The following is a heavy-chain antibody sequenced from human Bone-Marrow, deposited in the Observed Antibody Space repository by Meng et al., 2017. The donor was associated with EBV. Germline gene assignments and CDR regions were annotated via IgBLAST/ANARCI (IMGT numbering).Heavy chain of an antibody. Sequence: QVQVLVSGGGLVNLGGSLALSCASSGFTFSYYCLSWIRGAPGEVLGWVSHITGTDISFYYADSVTGRFTISRDHANNSLYLQMNSLRAEDTAVYYCARLRNWNDIEPWGQGTLVTVSS. CDR3: ARLRNWNDIEP. CDR1: GFTFSYYC. D-gene: IGHD1-1*01. V-gene: IGHV3-11*01. CDR2: ITGTDISF. J-gene: IGHJ4*02.